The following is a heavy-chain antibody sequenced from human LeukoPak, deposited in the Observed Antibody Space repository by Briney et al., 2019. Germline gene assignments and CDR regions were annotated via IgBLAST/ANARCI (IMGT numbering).Heavy chain of an antibody. CDR3: ASGSFTMVRGVIIPPRYYCYYGMDV. D-gene: IGHD3-10*01. CDR2: INPNSGGT. J-gene: IGHJ6*02. Sequence: ASVKVSCKASGYTFTGYYMHWVRQAPGQGLEWMGRINPNSGGTNYAQKFQGRVTMTRDTSISTAYMELSRLRSDDTAVYYCASGSFTMVRGVIIPPRYYCYYGMDVWGQGTTVTVSS. V-gene: IGHV1-2*06. CDR1: GYTFTGYY.